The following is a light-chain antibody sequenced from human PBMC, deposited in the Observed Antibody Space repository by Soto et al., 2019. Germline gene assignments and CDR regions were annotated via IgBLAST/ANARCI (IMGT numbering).Light chain of an antibody. CDR1: QSVSTS. CDR3: QQRSNWPFFT. V-gene: IGKV3-11*01. Sequence: EIVLTQSPATLSLSPGERATLSCRASQSVSTSLAWYQQKPGQAPRLLIYDESIRATGIPARFSGSGSGTDFTLTISSLEPEDLAVYYCQQRSNWPFFTFGPGTKVDVK. CDR2: DES. J-gene: IGKJ3*01.